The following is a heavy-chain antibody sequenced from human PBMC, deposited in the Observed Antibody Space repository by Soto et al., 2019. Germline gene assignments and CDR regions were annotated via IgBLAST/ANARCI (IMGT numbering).Heavy chain of an antibody. CDR2: IYRTGST. D-gene: IGHD1-7*01. J-gene: IGHJ4*02. CDR1: GGSFTSNNW. Sequence: SETLSLTCAVSGGSFTSNNWWTWVRQPPGQGLEWIGEIYRTGSTNYNPSLKSRGTISLDKSENQFSLKVTSLTAADTAVYYCASRDPGTSVDYWGQGTLVTVSS. V-gene: IGHV4-4*02. CDR3: ASRDPGTSVDY.